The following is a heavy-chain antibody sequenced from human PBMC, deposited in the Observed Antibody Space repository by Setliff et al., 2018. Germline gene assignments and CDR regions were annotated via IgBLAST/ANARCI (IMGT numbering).Heavy chain of an antibody. CDR3: ARGVRTGHLDS. J-gene: IGHJ4*02. CDR2: INQSGTT. Sequence: SETLSLTCAVSGDSISNDYWWSWVRQPPERELEWIGEINQSGTTNYNPPLKGRATISVDNSKNQFSLNLNSVTVADTAVYFCARGVRTGHLDSWGQGTLVTAPQ. V-gene: IGHV4-4*02. CDR1: GDSISNDYW. D-gene: IGHD1-1*01.